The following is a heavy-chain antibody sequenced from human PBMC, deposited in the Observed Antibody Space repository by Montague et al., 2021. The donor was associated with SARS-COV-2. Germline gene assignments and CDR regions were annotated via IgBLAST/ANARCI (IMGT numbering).Heavy chain of an antibody. D-gene: IGHD3-3*01. CDR1: GFTFSSYS. J-gene: IGHJ5*02. CDR2: ISSSSSYI. Sequence: SLRLSCAASGFTFSSYSMNWVRQAPGKGLEWVSSISSSSSYIYYADSVKGRSTISRDNAKNSLYLQMNSLRAEDTAVYYCARDRWPYDFWSGYYLRGVFDPWGQGTLVTVSS. CDR3: ARDRWPYDFWSGYYLRGVFDP. V-gene: IGHV3-21*01.